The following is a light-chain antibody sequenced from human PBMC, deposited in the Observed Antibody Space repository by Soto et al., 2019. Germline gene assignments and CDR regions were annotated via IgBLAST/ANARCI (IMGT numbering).Light chain of an antibody. CDR3: QTWGTGIHVV. CDR2: LDSDGSH. J-gene: IGLJ2*01. Sequence: QPVLTQSPSASASLRASVKLTCTLSSGHSSYAIAWHQQQSEKGPRYLMKLDSDGSHTKGDAIPDRFSGSSSGAERYLTISSLQSEDEADYYCQTWGTGIHVVFGGGTKLTVL. V-gene: IGLV4-69*01. CDR1: SGHSSYA.